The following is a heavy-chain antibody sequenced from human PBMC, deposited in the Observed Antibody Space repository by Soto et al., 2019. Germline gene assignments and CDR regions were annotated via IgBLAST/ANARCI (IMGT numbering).Heavy chain of an antibody. CDR1: GYTFARHG. D-gene: IGHD3-9*01. CDR3: AREALPDYGSLTSYYSTFYGLDV. Sequence: QVQLVQSGAEVKKPGASVKVSCKASGYTFARHGLSWVRQAPGQGREWMGWISGDNGHTNYAHKFQDRVTMALDTSTRTAYMELRSLISDDTAVYYCAREALPDYGSLTSYYSTFYGLDVWAQGTTVTVSS. V-gene: IGHV1-18*01. J-gene: IGHJ6*02. CDR2: ISGDNGHT.